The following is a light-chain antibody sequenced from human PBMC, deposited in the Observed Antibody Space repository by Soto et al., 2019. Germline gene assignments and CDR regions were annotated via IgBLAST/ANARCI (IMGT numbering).Light chain of an antibody. CDR1: QSVSSY. V-gene: IGKV3-11*01. CDR2: DAS. J-gene: IGKJ5*01. Sequence: IVMTQSPDTLSLSPVERATLSCMASQSVSSYLAWYQQKPGQAPRLLIYDASNRATGIPARFSGSGSGTDFTLTISSLEPEDFAVYYCQQRSNWPITFGQGTRLENK. CDR3: QQRSNWPIT.